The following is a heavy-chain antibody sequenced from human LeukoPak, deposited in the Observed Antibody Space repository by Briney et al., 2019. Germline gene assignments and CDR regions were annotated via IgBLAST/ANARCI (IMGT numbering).Heavy chain of an antibody. Sequence: SETLSLTCTVSGGSIISSSYYWGWIRQPPGKGLEWIGSIYYSGNTDYNPSLKSRVTISVKTSKNQFSLKLSSVTAADTAVYYCARDRFDDSSGYYYHYYCYMDVWGKGTTVTVSS. D-gene: IGHD3-22*01. J-gene: IGHJ6*03. V-gene: IGHV4-39*07. CDR3: ARDRFDDSSGYYYHYYCYMDV. CDR2: IYYSGNT. CDR1: GGSIISSSYY.